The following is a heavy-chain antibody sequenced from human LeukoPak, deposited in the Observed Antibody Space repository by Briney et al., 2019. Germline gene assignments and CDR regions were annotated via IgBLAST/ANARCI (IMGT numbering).Heavy chain of an antibody. D-gene: IGHD4-11*01. CDR1: GGTFSSYA. V-gene: IGHV1-69*04. CDR3: ARNPTGDYSNMDV. J-gene: IGHJ6*03. Sequence: SVKVSCKASGGTFSSYAISWVRQAPGQGLEWMGRIIPILGIANYAQKFQGRVTITADESTSTAYMELSSLRSEDTAVYYCARNPTGDYSNMDVWGKGTTVTVSS. CDR2: IIPILGIA.